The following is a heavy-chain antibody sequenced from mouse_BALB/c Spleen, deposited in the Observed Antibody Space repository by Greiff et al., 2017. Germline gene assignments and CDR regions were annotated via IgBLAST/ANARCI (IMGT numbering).Heavy chain of an antibody. Sequence: QVQLKQSGPELVKPAASVTLSCKASGYSFTSYWMHWVKQRPGQGLEWIGEIDPSDSYTNYNQMYKGKATLTVDKSSSTAYMQLSNQTSEDSAFYCCARFLRGVFDDWGAGTTVTVSS. D-gene: IGHD1-1*01. CDR3: ARFLRGVFDD. J-gene: IGHJ1*01. CDR2: IDPSDSYT. CDR1: GYSFTSYW. V-gene: IGHV1-69*02.